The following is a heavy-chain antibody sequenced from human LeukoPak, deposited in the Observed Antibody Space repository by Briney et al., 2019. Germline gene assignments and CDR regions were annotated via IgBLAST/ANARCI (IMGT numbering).Heavy chain of an antibody. CDR1: GFTFSSYW. D-gene: IGHD3-10*01. Sequence: GGSLRLSCAASGFTFSSYWMHWVRHAPGKGLVWVSRINSDGRSTSYTDSVKGRFTISRDNAKNTLYLQMNSLRAEDTAVYECARDVTWFGELSLYYFDYWGQGTLVTVS. CDR2: INSDGRST. V-gene: IGHV3-74*01. CDR3: ARDVTWFGELSLYYFDY. J-gene: IGHJ4*02.